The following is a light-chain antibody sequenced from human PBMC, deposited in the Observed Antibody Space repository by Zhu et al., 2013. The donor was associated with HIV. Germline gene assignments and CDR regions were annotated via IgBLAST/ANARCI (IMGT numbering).Light chain of an antibody. Sequence: QSVLTQPPSASGTPGQRVTISCSGGTSNIGSNTVNWYQQLPGTAPKLLIYRNDQRPSGVPDRFSGSKSGTSASLAISGLQSEDEADYYCAGWDDSLNGPVFGGGTKLTVL. J-gene: IGLJ2*01. CDR3: AGWDDSLNGPV. CDR1: TSNIGSNT. CDR2: RND. V-gene: IGLV1-44*01.